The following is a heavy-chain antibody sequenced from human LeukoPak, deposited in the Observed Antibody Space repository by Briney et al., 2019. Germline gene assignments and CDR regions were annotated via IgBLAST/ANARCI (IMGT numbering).Heavy chain of an antibody. CDR2: INPNGGGT. J-gene: IGHJ4*02. D-gene: IGHD6-6*01. CDR1: GYTFTDYH. V-gene: IGHV1-2*02. CDR3: ARRYSNSSEGFDY. Sequence: ASVKVSCKASGYTFTDYHIHWVRQAPGQGLEWMGWINPNGGGTHYAGKFQGRVTMTSDTSISTAYMALSRLRSDSTALFYCARRYSNSSEGFDYWGQGTLVTVSS.